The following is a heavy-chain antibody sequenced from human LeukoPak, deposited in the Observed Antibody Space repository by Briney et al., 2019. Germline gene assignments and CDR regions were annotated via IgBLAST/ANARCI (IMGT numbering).Heavy chain of an antibody. J-gene: IGHJ6*04. Sequence: SETLSLTCAVSGGSISSGGDSWSWIRQPPGKGLEWIGYIYHSGSTYYNPSLKSRVTVSVDRSKNQFSLKLSSVTAADTAVYYCASRKVEYYYGMDVWGKGTTVTVSS. CDR1: GGSISSGGDS. V-gene: IGHV4-30-2*01. CDR2: IYHSGST. D-gene: IGHD2-15*01. CDR3: ASRKVEYYYGMDV.